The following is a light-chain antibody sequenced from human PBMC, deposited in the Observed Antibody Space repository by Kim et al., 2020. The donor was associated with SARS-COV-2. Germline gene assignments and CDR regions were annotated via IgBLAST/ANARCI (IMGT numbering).Light chain of an antibody. Sequence: TLSLSPGERATLSCRASQSVSRNYLAWYQQKPGQAPRLLIYGASSRATGIPDRFSGSGSGTDFTLTISRLEPEDFAVYYCQQYGSSFGQGTKLEI. J-gene: IGKJ2*01. CDR3: QQYGSS. CDR2: GAS. CDR1: QSVSRNY. V-gene: IGKV3-20*01.